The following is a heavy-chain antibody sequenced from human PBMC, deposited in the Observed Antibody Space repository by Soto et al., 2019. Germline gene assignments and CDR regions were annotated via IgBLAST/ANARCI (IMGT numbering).Heavy chain of an antibody. D-gene: IGHD6-19*01. J-gene: IGHJ4*02. V-gene: IGHV3-7*01. CDR1: GFTFSSYW. CDR2: IKQDGSEK. Sequence: EVQLVESGGGLVQPGGSLRLSCAASGFTFSSYWMSWVRQAPGKGLEWVANIKQDGSEKYYVDSVKGRFTISRDNAKNSLYLQMNSLRAEDTAVYYCARIPGGYLRPYPYYFDYWGQGTLVTVSS. CDR3: ARIPGGYLRPYPYYFDY.